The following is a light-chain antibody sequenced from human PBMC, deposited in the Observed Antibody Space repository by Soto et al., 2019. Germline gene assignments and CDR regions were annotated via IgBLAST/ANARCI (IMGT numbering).Light chain of an antibody. CDR3: SSYTSISTVV. Sequence: QSALTQPASVSGSPGQSITISCTGSSSDVGGYNYVSWYEQLPGKAPKLMIYEVSNRPSGVSNRFSGSKSGNTASLTISGLQAEDEADYYCSSYTSISTVVFGGGTQLTVL. J-gene: IGLJ2*01. CDR2: EVS. CDR1: SSDVGGYNY. V-gene: IGLV2-14*01.